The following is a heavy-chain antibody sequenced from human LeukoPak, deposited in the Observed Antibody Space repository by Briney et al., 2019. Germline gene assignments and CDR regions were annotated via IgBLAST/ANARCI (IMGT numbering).Heavy chain of an antibody. Sequence: ASVKVSCKASGGTFSSYAINWVRQAPGQGLKWMGGIIPIFGTANYAQKFQGRVTITADEYTSTAYMELSSLRSEDTAVYYCARSGRALLFYFDYWGQGTLVTVSS. D-gene: IGHD2-15*01. V-gene: IGHV1-69*13. CDR3: ARSGRALLFYFDY. J-gene: IGHJ4*02. CDR2: IIPIFGTA. CDR1: GGTFSSYA.